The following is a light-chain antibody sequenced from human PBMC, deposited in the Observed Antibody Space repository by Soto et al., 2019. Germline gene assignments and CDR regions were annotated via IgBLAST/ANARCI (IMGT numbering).Light chain of an antibody. CDR1: QSINSE. V-gene: IGKV3-15*01. CDR3: QLGQNWPLT. J-gene: IGKJ2*01. Sequence: EIVMTQSPATLSLSPGERAALSCRASQSINSELAWYQQKPGQPPRLLIYGASTRSTGVPARFTGSESGSEFTLTISGLQSEDLAVCYCQLGQNWPLTFGRGTRLEI. CDR2: GAS.